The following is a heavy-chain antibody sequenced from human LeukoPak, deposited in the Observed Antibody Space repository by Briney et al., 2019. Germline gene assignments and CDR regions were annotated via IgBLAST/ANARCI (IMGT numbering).Heavy chain of an antibody. CDR1: GYTFTSYD. J-gene: IGHJ4*02. D-gene: IGHD3-3*01. CDR3: ARVSRVYDFWSGYYTRSLNYFDY. Sequence: ASVKVSCKASGYTFTSYDINWVRQATGQGLEWMGWMNPNSGNTGYAQKFQGRVTMTRNTSISTAYMELSSLRSEDTAVYYRARVSRVYDFWSGYYTRSLNYFDYWGQGTLVTVSS. V-gene: IGHV1-8*01. CDR2: MNPNSGNT.